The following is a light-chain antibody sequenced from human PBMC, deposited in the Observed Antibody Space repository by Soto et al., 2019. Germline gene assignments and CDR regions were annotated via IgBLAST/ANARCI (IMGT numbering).Light chain of an antibody. V-gene: IGKV3-15*01. J-gene: IGKJ2*01. CDR2: DAS. Sequence: EIVMPHSQATVRESPCEIVILSFTSSQSVNSDLAWYQQTPGQAPRPLIYDASTRAAGVPARFSGSGSGTEFTLTISSLQSEDFALYYCQQYSQWPLYTFGQGTKVDIK. CDR3: QQYSQWPLYT. CDR1: QSVNSD.